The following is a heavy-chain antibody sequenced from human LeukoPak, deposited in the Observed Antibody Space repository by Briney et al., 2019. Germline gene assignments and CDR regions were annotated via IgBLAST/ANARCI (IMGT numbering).Heavy chain of an antibody. V-gene: IGHV3-21*01. Sequence: GGSLRLSCAASGFTFSSYSMNWVRQAPGKGLQWVSSISSGSSHTYYADSVKGRFTISRDNAKNSLYLQMNSLRAEDTAVYYCARRGNYGDYYYYYYMDVWGKGTTVTISS. J-gene: IGHJ6*03. CDR3: ARRGNYGDYYYYYYMDV. D-gene: IGHD4-17*01. CDR1: GFTFSSYS. CDR2: ISSGSSHT.